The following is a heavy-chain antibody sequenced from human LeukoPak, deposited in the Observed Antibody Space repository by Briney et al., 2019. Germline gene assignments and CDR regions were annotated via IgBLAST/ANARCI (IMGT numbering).Heavy chain of an antibody. V-gene: IGHV3-48*03. CDR1: GFTFSSYK. J-gene: IGHJ4*02. CDR3: ARSSGWYG. Sequence: GGSLRLSCAASGFTFSSYKMNWVRQAPGQGMEWISYSSSSGSTIYYADSVKGRFTISRDNAKNSLYLQMNSLRAEDTAVYYCARSSGWYGWGQGTLVTVSS. CDR2: SSSSGSTI. D-gene: IGHD6-19*01.